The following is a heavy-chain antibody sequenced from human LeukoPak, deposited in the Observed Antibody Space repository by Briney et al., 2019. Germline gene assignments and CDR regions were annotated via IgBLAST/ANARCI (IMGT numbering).Heavy chain of an antibody. CDR1: GFTFSTTY. CDR2: IYSGGTI. J-gene: IGHJ3*02. CDR3: AREAQGDGYKRGAFDI. V-gene: IGHV3-53*01. D-gene: IGHD5-24*01. Sequence: GGSLRLSCAASGFTFSTTYMSWVRQAPGKGVEWVSLIYSGGTIYSADSVKGRFTISRDNAKNTLYLQMNSLRAEDTAVYYCAREAQGDGYKRGAFDIWGQGTMVTVSS.